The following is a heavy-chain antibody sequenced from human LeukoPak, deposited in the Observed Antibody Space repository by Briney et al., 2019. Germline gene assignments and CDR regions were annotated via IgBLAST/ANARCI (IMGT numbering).Heavy chain of an antibody. D-gene: IGHD3-9*01. CDR2: ISSSSSTI. J-gene: IGHJ6*02. CDR1: GFTFSSYN. V-gene: IGHV3-48*02. Sequence: GGSLRLSCAASGFTFSSYNINWVRQAPGKGLEWVSYISSSSSTIYYADSVKGRFTISRDNAKNSLYLQMNSLRDEDTGVYYCAREVLRYFDWLFDGKDVWGQGTTVTVSS. CDR3: AREVLRYFDWLFDGKDV.